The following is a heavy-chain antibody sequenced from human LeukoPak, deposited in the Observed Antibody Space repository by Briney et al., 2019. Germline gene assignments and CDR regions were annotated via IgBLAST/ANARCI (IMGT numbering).Heavy chain of an antibody. CDR3: AKEKYYYDTSGYYPLDN. Sequence: TGGSLTLSCAASGFTFDNYAMTWVRQAPGKGLEWVSSISGSGYTTYYADSVKGRFTVSRDNSRNTLFLQMNSLRADDTAIYYCAKEKYYYDTSGYYPLDNWGQGTLVTVSS. D-gene: IGHD3-22*01. CDR2: ISGSGYTT. J-gene: IGHJ4*02. V-gene: IGHV3-23*01. CDR1: GFTFDNYA.